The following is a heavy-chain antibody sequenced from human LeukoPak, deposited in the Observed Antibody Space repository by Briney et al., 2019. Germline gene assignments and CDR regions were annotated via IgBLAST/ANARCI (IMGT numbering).Heavy chain of an antibody. CDR2: FYHSGST. D-gene: IGHD2-2*01. J-gene: IGHJ4*02. CDR3: ARREGYCSSTSCHHFDY. Sequence: SETLSLTCAVSGYSISSGYYWGWIRQPPGQGLEWIGSFYHSGSTYYNPSLKSRVSISVDTSKNQFSLKLSSVTAADTAVYYCARREGYCSSTSCHHFDYWGQGTLVTVSS. V-gene: IGHV4-38-2*01. CDR1: GYSISSGYY.